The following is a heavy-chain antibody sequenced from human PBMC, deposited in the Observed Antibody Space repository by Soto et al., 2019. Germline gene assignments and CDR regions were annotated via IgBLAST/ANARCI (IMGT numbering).Heavy chain of an antibody. J-gene: IGHJ4*02. CDR3: SRGLGATDY. V-gene: IGHV1-8*02. CDR2: MHPHWGNS. Sequence: QVQLVQSGAEVKKPGASVKVSCKASGYTFTSYHISWVRQASGRGLEWMGWMHPHWGNSGYARKFQGRVTMTCDTSTSTAYMELSRLRSEDTAVYFCSRGLGATDYWGQGTLVTVSS. CDR1: GYTFTSYH. D-gene: IGHD1-26*01.